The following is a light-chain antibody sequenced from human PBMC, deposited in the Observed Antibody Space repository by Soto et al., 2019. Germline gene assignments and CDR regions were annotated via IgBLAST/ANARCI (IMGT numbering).Light chain of an antibody. Sequence: EIVLTQSPGTLSLSPGERATLSCRASQSVSSNYLARYQQKPGQAPRLLIYGASSRATGIPDRFSGSGSGTDFTLTISRLEPEDFAVYYCQHYGTSPYTFGQGTKLEIK. CDR1: QSVSSNY. V-gene: IGKV3-20*01. CDR2: GAS. CDR3: QHYGTSPYT. J-gene: IGKJ2*01.